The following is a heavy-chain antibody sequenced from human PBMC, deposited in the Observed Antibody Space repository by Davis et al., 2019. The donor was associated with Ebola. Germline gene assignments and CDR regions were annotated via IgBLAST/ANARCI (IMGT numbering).Heavy chain of an antibody. CDR1: GGPMTPYY. D-gene: IGHD3-10*01. CDR2: ILYSGST. J-gene: IGHJ6*02. Sequence: PSETLSLTSTFPGGPMTPYYWSWIRQSPGRGLECIGYILYSGSTKYSPSLQSRVTISAVTSENQFSLKLTSMTPADTGVYFCARGGGFGESFGMDVWGQGTTVNVSS. V-gene: IGHV4-59*01. CDR3: ARGGGFGESFGMDV.